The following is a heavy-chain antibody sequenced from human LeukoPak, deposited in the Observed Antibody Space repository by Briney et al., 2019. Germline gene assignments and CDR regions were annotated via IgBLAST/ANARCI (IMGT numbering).Heavy chain of an antibody. J-gene: IGHJ3*02. CDR3: ARHGGGIAVAAYAFDI. CDR2: IYYSGST. D-gene: IGHD6-19*01. CDR1: GGSISSYY. V-gene: IGHV4-59*08. Sequence: PSETLSLTCTVSGGSISSYYWSWIRQPPGKGLEWIGYIYYSGSTYYNPSLKSRVTISVDTSKNQFSLKLSSVTAADTAVYYCARHGGGIAVAAYAFDIWGQGTMVTVSS.